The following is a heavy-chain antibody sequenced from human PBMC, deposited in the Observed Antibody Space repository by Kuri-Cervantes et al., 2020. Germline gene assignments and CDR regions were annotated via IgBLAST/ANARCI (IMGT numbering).Heavy chain of an antibody. CDR2: IVVGSGNT. Sequence: SVKVSCKASGFTFTSSAVQWVRQARGQRLEWIGWIVVGSGNTNYAQKFQERVTITTDTSTKTAYMELRSLRSDDTAVYYCAEGGEYRYSGSNVYYYYMDVWGKGTTVTVSS. CDR3: AEGGEYRYSGSNVYYYYMDV. D-gene: IGHD1-26*01. V-gene: IGHV1-58*01. CDR1: GFTFTSSA. J-gene: IGHJ6*03.